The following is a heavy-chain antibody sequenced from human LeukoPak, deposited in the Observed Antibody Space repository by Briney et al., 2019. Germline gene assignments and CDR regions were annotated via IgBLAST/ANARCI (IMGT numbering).Heavy chain of an antibody. CDR3: AIHFDH. CDR1: GFTFSNSG. Sequence: PGRSLRLSCAGSGFTFSNSGMHWVRQAPGKGLEWVAVISHDASSKYLADSVKGRFTISRDNSKNTLYLQMNSLRPEDTALYYCAIHFDHWGQGTLVTVPS. CDR2: ISHDASSK. J-gene: IGHJ4*02. V-gene: IGHV3-30*03.